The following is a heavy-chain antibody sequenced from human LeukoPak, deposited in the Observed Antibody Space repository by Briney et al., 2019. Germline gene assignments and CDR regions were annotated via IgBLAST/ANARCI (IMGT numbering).Heavy chain of an antibody. D-gene: IGHD3-9*01. CDR2: ISGSGGIT. Sequence: GGSLTLSCAASRXTLSNNPMDRLPQAPGKGLKWVTAISGSGGITYYADSVKGRFTISRDNSKNTLYLQMSSLRAEDMAVYYCARQAGVFLTGYRFDYWGQGALLTVSS. V-gene: IGHV3-23*01. CDR1: RXTLSNNP. J-gene: IGHJ4*02. CDR3: ARQAGVFLTGYRFDY.